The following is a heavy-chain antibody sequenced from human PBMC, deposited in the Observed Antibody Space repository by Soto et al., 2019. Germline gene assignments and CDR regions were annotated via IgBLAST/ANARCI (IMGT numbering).Heavy chain of an antibody. CDR1: GGSISISDHY. J-gene: IGHJ4*02. V-gene: IGHV4-31*03. Sequence: QVQLQESGPGLVKPSQTLSLTCTVSGGSISISDHYWNWIRQHPGKGLAWIGYIYYSGSTYYNPSLESRITLSVDTSKNQFSLKLSSVSAADTAVYYCARGKMATSQGWKLYFDYWGRGTLVTVSS. D-gene: IGHD5-12*01. CDR2: IYYSGST. CDR3: ARGKMATSQGWKLYFDY.